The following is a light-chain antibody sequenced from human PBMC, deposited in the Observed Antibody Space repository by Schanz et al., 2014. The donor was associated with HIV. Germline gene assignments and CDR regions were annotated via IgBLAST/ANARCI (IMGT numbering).Light chain of an antibody. CDR1: SSDVGGYNY. CDR3: AVWDASLNGVV. Sequence: QSALTQPASVSGSPGQSITISCTGTSSDVGGYNYASWYQHHPGKAPKLMIYDVSNRPSGVSNRFSGSKSGNTASLTISGLQAEDEADYYCAVWDASLNGVVFGGGTKLTVL. V-gene: IGLV2-14*03. CDR2: DVS. J-gene: IGLJ2*01.